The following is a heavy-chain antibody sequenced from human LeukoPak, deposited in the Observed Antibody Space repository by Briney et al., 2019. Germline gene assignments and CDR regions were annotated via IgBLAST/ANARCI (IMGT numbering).Heavy chain of an antibody. D-gene: IGHD2-15*01. CDR1: GGSISNYY. CDR2: IYSSGIT. V-gene: IGHV4-59*08. Sequence: PSETLSLTCTVSGGSISNYYWSWIRQPPGKGLEWIGYIYSSGITNYNPSLKSRVTISVDMPKNQFSLKPRSVTAADTAVYYCARQGDNSKWYVWFDPWGQGTLVTVSS. J-gene: IGHJ5*02. CDR3: ARQGDNSKWYVWFDP.